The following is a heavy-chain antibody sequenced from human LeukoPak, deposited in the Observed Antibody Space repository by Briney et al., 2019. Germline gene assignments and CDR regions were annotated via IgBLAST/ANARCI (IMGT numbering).Heavy chain of an antibody. Sequence: PSQTLSLTCTVSGGSISSGDYYWSWIRQPPGKGLEWIGYIYYSGSTYYNPSLKSRVTISVDTSKNQFSLKLSSVTAADTVVYYCARATPFGFGDSFDYWGQGTLVTVSS. CDR3: ARATPFGFGDSFDY. J-gene: IGHJ4*02. CDR2: IYYSGST. D-gene: IGHD3-10*01. CDR1: GGSISSGDYY. V-gene: IGHV4-30-4*08.